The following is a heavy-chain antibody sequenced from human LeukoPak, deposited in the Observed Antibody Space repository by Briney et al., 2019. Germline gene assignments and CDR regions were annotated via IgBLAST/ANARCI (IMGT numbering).Heavy chain of an antibody. CDR1: GGSFSGYY. J-gene: IGHJ4*02. D-gene: IGHD3-3*01. CDR2: INHSGST. Sequence: SETLSLTCAVYGGSFSGYYWSWIRQPPGKGLEWIGEINHSGSTNYNPSLKSRVTISVDPSKNQFSLKLSSVTAADTAVYYCARGRGVFLYYFDYWGQGTLVTVSS. V-gene: IGHV4-34*01. CDR3: ARGRGVFLYYFDY.